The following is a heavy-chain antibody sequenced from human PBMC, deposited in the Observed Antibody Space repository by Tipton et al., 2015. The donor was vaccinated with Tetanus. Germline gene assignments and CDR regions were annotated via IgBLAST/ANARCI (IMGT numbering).Heavy chain of an antibody. D-gene: IGHD2/OR15-2a*01. Sequence: SLRLSCAGSGFNIRDFGMNWVRQVPGKGLEWVANINQDGSAEFYVDSVKGRFTISRDNSKNSLSLQMNSLRADDTAVYYCVRRWFGTQYYFGMDVWGQGTTVTVSS. CDR1: GFNIRDFG. CDR3: VRRWFGTQYYFGMDV. V-gene: IGHV3-7*01. J-gene: IGHJ6*02. CDR2: INQDGSAE.